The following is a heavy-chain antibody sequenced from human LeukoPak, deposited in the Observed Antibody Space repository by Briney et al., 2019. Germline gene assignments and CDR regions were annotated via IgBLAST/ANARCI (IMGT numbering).Heavy chain of an antibody. V-gene: IGHV4-59*01. Sequence: SETLSLTCTVSGGSINSYYWGWIRQPPGKGLEWIAYISYSGSTNYNPSLKSRVTISVDTSKNQFSLRLSSVTAADTAVYYCARAPTGYGSGSYSFDYWGQGTLVTVSS. CDR2: ISYSGST. D-gene: IGHD3-10*01. CDR3: ARAPTGYGSGSYSFDY. CDR1: GGSINSYY. J-gene: IGHJ4*02.